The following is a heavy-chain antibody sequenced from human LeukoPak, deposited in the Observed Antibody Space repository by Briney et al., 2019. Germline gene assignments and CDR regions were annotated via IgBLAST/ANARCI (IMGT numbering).Heavy chain of an antibody. Sequence: SETLSLTCTVSGGSISSYYRSWIRQPPGKGLEWIGYIYYSGSTNYNPSLKSRVTISVDTSKNQFSLKLSSVTAADTAVYYCARAGRYYDFWSGYSAPTWFDPWGQGTLVTVSS. CDR3: ARAGRYYDFWSGYSAPTWFDP. D-gene: IGHD3-3*01. CDR2: IYYSGST. CDR1: GGSISSYY. V-gene: IGHV4-59*01. J-gene: IGHJ5*02.